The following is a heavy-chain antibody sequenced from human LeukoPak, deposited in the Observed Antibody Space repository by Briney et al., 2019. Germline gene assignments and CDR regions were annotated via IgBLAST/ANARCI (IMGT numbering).Heavy chain of an antibody. V-gene: IGHV3-7*03. CDR3: AREGRSSTSCTTR. D-gene: IGHD2-2*01. Sequence: PGGSLRLSCAASGFTFSNLWMSWVRQAPGKGLKWVANIKQDGSEKYYVDSVKGRFTISRDNAQNSLYLQMNSLRAEDTAIYYCAREGRSSTSCTTRWGQGTLVPVSS. CDR2: IKQDGSEK. J-gene: IGHJ4*02. CDR1: GFTFSNLW.